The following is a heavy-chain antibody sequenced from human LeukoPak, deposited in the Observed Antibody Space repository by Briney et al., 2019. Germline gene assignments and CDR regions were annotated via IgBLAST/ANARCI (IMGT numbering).Heavy chain of an antibody. J-gene: IGHJ3*02. V-gene: IGHV1-2*02. CDR1: GYTFTGYF. CDR3: APDCSNSKCWRAFDN. CDR2: INPSSGDT. Sequence: ASVKVSCKASGYTFTGYFMHWVRQAPGQGLEWMGWINPSSGDTNYAQKFQGRVTMTRDTSISTAYMELIRLRSDDTAVYYCAPDCSNSKCWRAFDNWGQGTMVTVSS. D-gene: IGHD2-2*01.